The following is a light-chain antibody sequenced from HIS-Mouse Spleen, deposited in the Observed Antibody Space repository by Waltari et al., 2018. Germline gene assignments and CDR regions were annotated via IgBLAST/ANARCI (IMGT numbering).Light chain of an antibody. CDR3: SSYTSSSTLV. J-gene: IGLJ1*01. CDR2: EVS. V-gene: IGLV2-14*01. CDR1: SSAVGGYHS. Sequence: QSALTQPASVSGSPGQSITISCTGTSSAVGGYHSVSWYQQHPGKAPKLMIYEVSNRPSGVSNRFSGSKSGNTASLTISGLQAEDEADYYCSSYTSSSTLVFGTGTKVTVL.